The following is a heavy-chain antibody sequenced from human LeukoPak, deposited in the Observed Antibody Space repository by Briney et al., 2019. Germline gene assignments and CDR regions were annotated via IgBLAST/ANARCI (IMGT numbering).Heavy chain of an antibody. D-gene: IGHD5-18*01. CDR3: ARGRGYSYGLDY. CDR2: ISYSGST. J-gene: IGHJ4*02. Sequence: SETLSLTCTVSGGSIRSYPWSWIRQPPGKGLEWIGDISYSGSTNYNPSLKSRVTISVDTSKNQFSLKLSSVTAADTAVYYCARGRGYSYGLDYWGQGTLVTVSS. V-gene: IGHV4-59*01. CDR1: GGSIRSYP.